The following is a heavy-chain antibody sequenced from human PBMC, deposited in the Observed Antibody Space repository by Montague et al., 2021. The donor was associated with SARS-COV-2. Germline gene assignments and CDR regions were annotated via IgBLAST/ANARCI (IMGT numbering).Heavy chain of an antibody. CDR3: AKTSVRERYYYDSSGYLYYFDY. D-gene: IGHD3-22*01. J-gene: IGHJ4*02. Sequence: SLRLSCAASGFTFSSYGMHWVRQAPGKGLEWVAVISYDGSNKYNADSVKGRFTISRDNSKNTLYLQMNSLRAEDTAVYYCAKTSVRERYYYDSSGYLYYFDYWGQGTLVTVSS. CDR2: ISYDGSNK. V-gene: IGHV3-30*18. CDR1: GFTFSSYG.